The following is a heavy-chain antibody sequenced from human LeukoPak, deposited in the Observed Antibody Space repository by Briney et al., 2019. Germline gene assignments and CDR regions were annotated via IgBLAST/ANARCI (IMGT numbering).Heavy chain of an antibody. CDR2: ISSSSSYI. J-gene: IGHJ4*02. V-gene: IGHV3-21*04. CDR3: ANTRHSRTEQWPAFDY. CDR1: GFTFSSYS. D-gene: IGHD6-19*01. Sequence: GGSLRLSCAASGFTFSSYSMNWVRQAPGKGLEWVSSISSSSSYIYYADSVKGRFTISRDNAKNSLYLQMNSLRAEDTAVYYCANTRHSRTEQWPAFDYWGQGTLVTVSS.